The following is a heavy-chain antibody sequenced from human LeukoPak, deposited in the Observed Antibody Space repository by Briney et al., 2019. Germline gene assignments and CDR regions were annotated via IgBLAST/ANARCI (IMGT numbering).Heavy chain of an antibody. CDR3: ARGGSFAALRYFQH. Sequence: PSETLSLTCTASNGSISNYYWNWIRQSPGKELEWIGYIYHSGSTNYDPSLKSRVTISVDTSKKQFSLKLSSVTAADTAVYYCARGGSFAALRYFQHWGQGTLVLVSS. D-gene: IGHD2-15*01. V-gene: IGHV4-59*01. J-gene: IGHJ1*01. CDR2: IYHSGST. CDR1: NGSISNYY.